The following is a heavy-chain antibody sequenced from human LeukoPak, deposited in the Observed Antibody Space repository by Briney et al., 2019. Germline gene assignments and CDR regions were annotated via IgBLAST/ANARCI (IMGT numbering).Heavy chain of an antibody. CDR2: ISGSGGNT. CDR1: GFTFSSYA. J-gene: IGHJ6*03. Sequence: GGSLRLSCAASGFTFSSYAMSWVRQAPGKGLEWVSAISGSGGNTYYADSVKGRFTISRDNSKNTLYLQMNSLRAEDTAVYFCARAQRAGLSGNLGALFASYYTYYYMDVWGRGNTVTVSS. V-gene: IGHV3-23*01. CDR3: ARAQRAGLSGNLGALFASYYTYYYMDV. D-gene: IGHD3-16*01.